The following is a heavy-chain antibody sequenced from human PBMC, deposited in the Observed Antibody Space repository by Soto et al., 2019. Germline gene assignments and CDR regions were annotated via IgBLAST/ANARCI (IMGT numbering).Heavy chain of an antibody. J-gene: IGHJ4*02. Sequence: GGSLRLSCSVSGFTFSAYWMHWVRQVPGKGLTWVSRISDDGSTATYAGSVKGRFVISRDNAKNSLYLEMNTLRADDSGLYYCARGPRVSSTGTGAHWGRGTLVTVSS. CDR2: ISDDGSTA. V-gene: IGHV3-74*01. CDR3: ARGPRVSSTGTGAH. CDR1: GFTFSAYW. D-gene: IGHD1-1*01.